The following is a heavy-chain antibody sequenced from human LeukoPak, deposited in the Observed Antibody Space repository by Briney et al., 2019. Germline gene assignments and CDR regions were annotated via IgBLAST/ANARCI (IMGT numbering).Heavy chain of an antibody. CDR1: GGTFSSYA. J-gene: IGHJ5*02. V-gene: IGHV1-69*06. Sequence: GASVKVSCKASGGTFSSYAISWVRQAPGQGLEWMGGIIPIFGTANYAQKFQGRVTITADKSTSTAYMELSSLRSEDTAVYYCARDLLVGAETNWFDPWGQGTLVTVSS. CDR3: ARDLLVGAETNWFDP. D-gene: IGHD1-26*01. CDR2: IIPIFGTA.